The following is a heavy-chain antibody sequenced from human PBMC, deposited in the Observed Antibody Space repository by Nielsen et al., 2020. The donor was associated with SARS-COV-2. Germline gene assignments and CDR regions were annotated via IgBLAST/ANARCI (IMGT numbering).Heavy chain of an antibody. CDR3: AKFLTFDNYFDY. V-gene: IGHV3-9*01. CDR2: ISWNSGSI. Sequence: GGSLRLSCAASGFTFDDYAMHWVRQAPGKGLEWVSGISWNSGSIGYADSVKGRFTISRDNAKNSLYLQMNSLRAEDTALYYCAKFLTFDNYFDYWGQGTLVTVSS. D-gene: IGHD3-9*01. J-gene: IGHJ4*02. CDR1: GFTFDDYA.